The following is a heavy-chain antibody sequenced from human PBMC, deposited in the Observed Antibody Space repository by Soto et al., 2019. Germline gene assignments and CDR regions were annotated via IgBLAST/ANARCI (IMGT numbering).Heavy chain of an antibody. J-gene: IGHJ4*02. D-gene: IGHD3-16*02. CDR2: ISPYNGKT. V-gene: IGHV1-18*04. CDR1: GYTFTTHG. CDR3: ARVGDYVWGSFRP. Sequence: ASVKVSCKASGYTFTTHGTSWVRQAPGQGLEWMGWISPYNGKTTYAQKVQGRVTMTTDTSTSTAYTELRGLRSDDTAVYYCARVGDYVWGSFRPWGQGTQVTVSS.